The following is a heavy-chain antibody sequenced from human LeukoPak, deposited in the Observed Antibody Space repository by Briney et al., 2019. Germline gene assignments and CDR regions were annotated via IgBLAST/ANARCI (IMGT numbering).Heavy chain of an antibody. Sequence: GGSLRLSCPASGFTFDDYSMHWVRQAPGKGLEWVSGISRNSGSIGYADSVKGRFTISRDNAKNSMYLQMNSLRTEDMALYYCAKAANIGYCSSTSCYFDYWGQGTLVTVSS. V-gene: IGHV3-9*03. CDR1: GFTFDDYS. D-gene: IGHD2-2*01. J-gene: IGHJ4*02. CDR2: ISRNSGSI. CDR3: AKAANIGYCSSTSCYFDY.